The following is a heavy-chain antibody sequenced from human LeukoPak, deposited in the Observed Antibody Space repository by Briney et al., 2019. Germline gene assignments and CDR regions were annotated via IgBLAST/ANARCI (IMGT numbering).Heavy chain of an antibody. J-gene: IGHJ6*02. CDR2: ISSSSSYI. D-gene: IGHD2-2*01. CDR1: GFTFSNYS. Sequence: GGSLRLSCAASGFTFSNYSMNWVRQAPGKGLEWVSSISSSSSYIYYADSVKGRFTISRDNAKNSLYLQMNSLRAEDTAVYYCANPDIVIVPAARGMDVWGQGTTVTVSS. V-gene: IGHV3-21*01. CDR3: ANPDIVIVPAARGMDV.